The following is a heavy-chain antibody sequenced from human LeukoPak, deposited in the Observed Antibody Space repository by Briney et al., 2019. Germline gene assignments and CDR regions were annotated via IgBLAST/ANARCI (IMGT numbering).Heavy chain of an antibody. CDR1: GYSISSGYY. J-gene: IGHJ5*02. CDR3: ARVYKSSWYLNWFDP. CDR2: IYHSGST. V-gene: IGHV4-38-2*02. Sequence: SETLSLTCTVSGYSISSGYYWGWIRQPPGKGLEWIGNIYHSGSTDYNPSLKSRVSISVDTSKNQFSLKLSSVTAADTAVYYCARVYKSSWYLNWFDPWGQGTLVAVSS. D-gene: IGHD6-13*01.